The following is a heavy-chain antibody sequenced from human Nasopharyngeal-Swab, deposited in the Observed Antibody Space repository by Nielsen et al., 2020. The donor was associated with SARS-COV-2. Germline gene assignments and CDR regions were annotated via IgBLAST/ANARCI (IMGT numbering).Heavy chain of an antibody. CDR2: MSFDEKNE. V-gene: IGHV3-30*18. CDR1: GFTFSTYG. CDR3: AKERGAMGYFGSQLDY. J-gene: IGHJ4*02. Sequence: GESLKISCVASGFTFSTYGMHWVRQAPGKGPEWVAVMSFDEKNEYYPDSLKGRFTISRDNSMNTLYLQVNSLRPEDSAVYYCAKERGAMGYFGSQLDYWGQGTLVTVSS. D-gene: IGHD3-10*01.